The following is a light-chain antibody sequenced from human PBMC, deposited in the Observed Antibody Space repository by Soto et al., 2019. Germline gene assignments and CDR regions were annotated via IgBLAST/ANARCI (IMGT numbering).Light chain of an antibody. CDR2: EVS. V-gene: IGLV2-8*01. CDR3: SSYGGSNNLV. Sequence: QSALTQPPSASGSPGQSVTISCTGTSSDVGGYNYVSWYQHHPGKAPKLMIYEVSKRPSGVPDRFSGSKSGNTASLTVSGLKAEDEADYYCSSYGGSNNLVFGGGTKVTVL. J-gene: IGLJ2*01. CDR1: SSDVGGYNY.